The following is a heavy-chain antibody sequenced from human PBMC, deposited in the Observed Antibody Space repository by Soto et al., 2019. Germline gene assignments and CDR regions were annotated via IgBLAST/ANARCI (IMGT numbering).Heavy chain of an antibody. J-gene: IGHJ6*02. CDR2: LIPIFGTA. CDR1: GGTFSSYA. V-gene: IGHV1-69*01. CDR3: ARVDHVVVNTLIMDV. Sequence: QVQLVQSGAEVKKPGSSVQVSCKASGGTFSSYAISWVRQAPGQGLEWMGGLIPIFGTANYAQKFQGRVTITAEETTSTAYMELSSMRSEDTAVYYCARVDHVVVNTLIMDVWGQGTTVTVSS. D-gene: IGHD2-21*01.